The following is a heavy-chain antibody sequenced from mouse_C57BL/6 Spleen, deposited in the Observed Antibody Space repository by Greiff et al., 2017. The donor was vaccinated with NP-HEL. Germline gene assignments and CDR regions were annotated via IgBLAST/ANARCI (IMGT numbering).Heavy chain of an antibody. CDR1: GYTFTSYW. J-gene: IGHJ2*01. CDR3: ARIGLGRYFDY. D-gene: IGHD4-1*01. Sequence: VQLQQPGAELVRPGSSVKLSCKASGYTFTSYWMDWVKQRPGQGLEWIGNIYPSDSETHYNQKFKDKATLTVDKSSSTAYMQLSSLTSEDSAVYYCARIGLGRYFDYWGQGTTLTVSS. V-gene: IGHV1-61*01. CDR2: IYPSDSET.